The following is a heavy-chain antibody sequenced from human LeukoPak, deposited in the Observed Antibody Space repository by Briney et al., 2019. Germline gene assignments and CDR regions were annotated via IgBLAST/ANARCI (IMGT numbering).Heavy chain of an antibody. Sequence: QAGGSLRLSCAASEFTLSGYWMNWVRQAPGKGLEWVANIKQDGSEKHYVDSVKGRFTISRDNAKNSLYLQMNSLRVEDTAVYSSARDGFVGAADYWGQGTLVTVSS. V-gene: IGHV3-7*01. CDR1: EFTLSGYW. J-gene: IGHJ4*02. CDR3: ARDGFVGAADY. D-gene: IGHD6-13*01. CDR2: IKQDGSEK.